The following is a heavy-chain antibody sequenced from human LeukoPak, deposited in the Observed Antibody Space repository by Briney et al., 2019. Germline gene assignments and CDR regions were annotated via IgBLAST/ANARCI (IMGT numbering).Heavy chain of an antibody. CDR1: GVSISSSNSY. J-gene: IGHJ4*02. CDR3: ARQTGSGLFILP. Sequence: SETLSLTCTVSGVSISSSNSYWGWIRQPPGKGLEWIGSIYYTGNTCYNASLKSRVTISIDTSKNQISLRLTSVTATDTAVYYCARQTGSGLFILPGGQGTLVTVSS. V-gene: IGHV4-39*01. CDR2: IYYTGNT. D-gene: IGHD3/OR15-3a*01.